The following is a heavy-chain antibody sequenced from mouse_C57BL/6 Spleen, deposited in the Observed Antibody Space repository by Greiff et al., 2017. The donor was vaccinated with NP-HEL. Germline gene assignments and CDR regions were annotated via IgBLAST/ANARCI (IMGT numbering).Heavy chain of an antibody. CDR1: GYTFTSYW. D-gene: IGHD2-3*01. CDR3: ARRDGYYPYYYAMDY. CDR2: IDPSDSYT. J-gene: IGHJ4*01. V-gene: IGHV1-69*01. Sequence: QVHVKQPGAELVMPGASVKLSCKASGYTFTSYWMHWVKQRPGQGLEWIGEIDPSDSYTNYNQKFKGKSTLTVDKSSSTAYMQLSSLTSEDSAVYYCARRDGYYPYYYAMDYWGQGTSVTVSS.